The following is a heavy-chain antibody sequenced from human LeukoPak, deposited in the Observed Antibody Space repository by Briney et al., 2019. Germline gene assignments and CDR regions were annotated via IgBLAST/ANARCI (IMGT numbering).Heavy chain of an antibody. D-gene: IGHD3-22*01. Sequence: GGSLRLSCAASGFTFSSYAMSWVRQAPGDGPEWVSMISGSGTRTDCVDSVKGRFTISRDNSKNMLYLQMNSLRVEDTAVYYCAKDDSSGYHYVESALDMWGQGTRVTVSS. V-gene: IGHV3-23*01. CDR3: AKDDSSGYHYVESALDM. J-gene: IGHJ3*02. CDR1: GFTFSSYA. CDR2: ISGSGTRT.